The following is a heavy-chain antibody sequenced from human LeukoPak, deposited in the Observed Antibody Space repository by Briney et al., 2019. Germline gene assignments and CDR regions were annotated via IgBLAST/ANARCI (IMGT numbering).Heavy chain of an antibody. Sequence: GASVKVSCKASGGTFGSYAISWVRQAPGQGLEWMGGIIPIFGTANYAQKFQGRVTITADESTSTAYMELSSLRAEDTAIYYCATYRQVLLPFESWGQGTLVTVSS. V-gene: IGHV1-69*13. CDR2: IIPIFGTA. CDR3: ATYRQVLLPFES. D-gene: IGHD2-8*02. J-gene: IGHJ4*02. CDR1: GGTFGSYA.